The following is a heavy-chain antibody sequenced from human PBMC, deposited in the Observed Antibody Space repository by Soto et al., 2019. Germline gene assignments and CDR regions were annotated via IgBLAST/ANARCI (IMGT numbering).Heavy chain of an antibody. V-gene: IGHV1-69*08. Sequence: QVQLVQSGAEVKKPGSSVKVSCNASGGTFSSYTISWVRQAPGQGLEWMGRIIPILGRANYAQKFQGRVTITADKSTSTAYMELSSLRSEETAVYYCARDPGYRLGVYYGSGSYPDYWGQGTLVTVSS. D-gene: IGHD3-10*01. CDR3: ARDPGYRLGVYYGSGSYPDY. CDR2: IIPILGRA. CDR1: GGTFSSYT. J-gene: IGHJ4*02.